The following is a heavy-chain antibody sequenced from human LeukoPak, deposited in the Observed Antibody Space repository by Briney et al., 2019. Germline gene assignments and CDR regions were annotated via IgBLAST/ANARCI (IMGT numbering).Heavy chain of an antibody. CDR2: IRYDGSNK. CDR3: AKSGPHTLLDY. D-gene: IGHD1-26*01. CDR1: GLTFSSYG. J-gene: IGHJ4*02. V-gene: IGHV3-30*02. Sequence: GGSLRLSCAASGLTFSSYGMHWVRQAPGKGLEWVAFIRYDGSNKYYADSVKGRFTISRDNSKNTLYLQMNSLRAEDTAVYYCAKSGPHTLLDYWGQGTLVTVSS.